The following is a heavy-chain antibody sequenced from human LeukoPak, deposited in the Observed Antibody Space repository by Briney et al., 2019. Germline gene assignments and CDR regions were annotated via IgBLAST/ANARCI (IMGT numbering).Heavy chain of an antibody. D-gene: IGHD3-16*01. CDR1: GGTFSSYA. V-gene: IGHV1-69*13. J-gene: IGHJ6*03. Sequence: SVKVSCKASGGTFSSYAISWVRQAPGQGLEWMGGIIPIFGTANYAQKFQGRVTITADESTSTAYMELSSLRSEDTAVYYCAASHRKWGETYYYMDVWGKGTTVTVSS. CDR3: AASHRKWGETYYYMDV. CDR2: IIPIFGTA.